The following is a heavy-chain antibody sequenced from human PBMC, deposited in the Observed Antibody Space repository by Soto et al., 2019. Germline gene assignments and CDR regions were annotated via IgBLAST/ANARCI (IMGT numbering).Heavy chain of an antibody. J-gene: IGHJ4*02. D-gene: IGHD1-26*01. V-gene: IGHV3-48*03. CDR3: ARGGVGATFLAY. CDR2: ISSSGSTI. Sequence: GGSLRLSCPASGFTFSSYEMNWVRQAPGKGLEWVSYISSSGSTIYYAESVKGRFTISRDNAKNSLYLQMNSLRAEDTAVYYCARGGVGATFLAYWGQGTLVTVSS. CDR1: GFTFSSYE.